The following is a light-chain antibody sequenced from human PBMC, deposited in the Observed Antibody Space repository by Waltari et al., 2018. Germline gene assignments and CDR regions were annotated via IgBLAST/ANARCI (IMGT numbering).Light chain of an antibody. CDR1: QFVGNS. J-gene: IGKJ2*01. V-gene: IGKV1-16*02. CDR3: QQYESYPYT. Sequence: DIQMTQSPSSLSASVGDRVTITCRASQFVGNSLAWFQQKPGKAPKSLIYDAARLQTGVPSKVSPSGSGTDFTLTITSLQSEDFATYYCQQYESYPYTFGQGTKLEIK. CDR2: DAA.